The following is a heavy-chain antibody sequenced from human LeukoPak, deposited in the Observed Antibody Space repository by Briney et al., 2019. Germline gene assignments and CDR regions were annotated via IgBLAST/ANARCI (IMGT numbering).Heavy chain of an antibody. CDR2: ISYSGST. Sequence: SETLSRTCTVSGGSISSYHWNWIRQPPGKGLEWIGYISYSGSTNYNPSLKSRVTISVDTAKNQFSLRLSSVTAADTAIYYCARRPGTVSLDYWGQGTLVTVSS. V-gene: IGHV4-59*08. CDR3: ARRPGTVSLDY. D-gene: IGHD3-10*01. J-gene: IGHJ4*02. CDR1: GGSISSYH.